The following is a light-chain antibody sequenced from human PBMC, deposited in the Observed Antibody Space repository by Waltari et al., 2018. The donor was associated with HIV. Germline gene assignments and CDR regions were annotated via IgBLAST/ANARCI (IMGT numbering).Light chain of an antibody. V-gene: IGKV1-16*02. J-gene: IGKJ1*01. Sequence: DIQMTQSPSSLSASVGDRVPITCRASQGISTYLAWFQQKPGEAPKSLIYAASTLQSGVPSKFSGSGSGTDFTLTITSPQPEDFATYYCQQYFTYPRTFGQGTKVEFK. CDR2: AAS. CDR3: QQYFTYPRT. CDR1: QGISTY.